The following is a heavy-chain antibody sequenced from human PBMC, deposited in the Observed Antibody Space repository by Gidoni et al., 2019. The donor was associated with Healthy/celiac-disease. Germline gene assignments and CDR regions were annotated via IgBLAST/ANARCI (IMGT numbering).Heavy chain of an antibody. CDR1: GGTFIRYA. Sequence: QVQLVQSGAEVKKPGSSVKVSCKASGGTFIRYAISWVRQAPGQGLEWMGGIIPIFGTANYAQKFQGRVTIPADESTSKAYMELSSLRSEDTAVYYCARRGGSNAYYYYGMDVWGQGTTVTVSS. CDR3: ARRGGSNAYYYYGMDV. J-gene: IGHJ6*02. D-gene: IGHD1-26*01. V-gene: IGHV1-69*01. CDR2: IIPIFGTA.